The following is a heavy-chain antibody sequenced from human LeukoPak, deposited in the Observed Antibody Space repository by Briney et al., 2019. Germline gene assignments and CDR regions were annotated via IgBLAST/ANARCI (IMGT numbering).Heavy chain of an antibody. CDR3: ARDGPSRYCSSTSCSLDAFDI. D-gene: IGHD2-2*01. J-gene: IGHJ3*02. Sequence: GGSLRLSCATSGFTFSSYNMNWVRQAPGKGLEWVSSISSSSSYIYYADSVKGRFTISRDNDKNSLYLQMNSLRAEDTAVYYCARDGPSRYCSSTSCSLDAFDIWGQGTMVTVSS. V-gene: IGHV3-21*01. CDR1: GFTFSSYN. CDR2: ISSSSSYI.